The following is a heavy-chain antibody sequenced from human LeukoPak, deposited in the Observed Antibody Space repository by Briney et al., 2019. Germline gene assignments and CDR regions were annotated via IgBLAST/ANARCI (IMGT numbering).Heavy chain of an antibody. CDR3: ARDRYSSSWYRWNHNYYYYYMDV. Sequence: SETLSLTCAVYGGSFSGYYWSWIRQPPGKGLEWIGEINHSGSTNYNPSLKSRVTISVDTSKNQFSLKLSSVTAADTAVYYCARDRYSSSWYRWNHNYYYYYMDVWGKGTTVTVSS. D-gene: IGHD6-13*01. J-gene: IGHJ6*03. CDR1: GGSFSGYY. CDR2: INHSGST. V-gene: IGHV4-34*01.